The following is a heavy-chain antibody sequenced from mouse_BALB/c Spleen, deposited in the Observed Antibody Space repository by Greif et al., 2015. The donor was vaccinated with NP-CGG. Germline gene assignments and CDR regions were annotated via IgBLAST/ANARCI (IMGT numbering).Heavy chain of an antibody. D-gene: IGHD2-10*02. V-gene: IGHV10-1*02. J-gene: IGHJ3*01. CDR2: IRSKSNNYAT. Sequence: EVMLVESGGGLVQPKGSLKLSCAASGFTFNTYAMNWVRQAPGKGLEWVARIRSKSNNYATYYADSVKDRFTISRDDSQSMLYLQMNNLKTEDTAMYYCVSEYGNYVGFFAYWGQGTLVTVSA. CDR1: GFTFNTYA. CDR3: VSEYGNYVGFFAY.